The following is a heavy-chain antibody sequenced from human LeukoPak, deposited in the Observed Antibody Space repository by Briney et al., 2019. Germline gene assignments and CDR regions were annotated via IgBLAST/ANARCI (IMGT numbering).Heavy chain of an antibody. D-gene: IGHD3-10*01. CDR3: AKGGLLWFGELWAYFDY. V-gene: IGHV3-23*01. Sequence: GGSLRLSCAASGFTFSSYAMSWVRQAPGKGLEWVSAISGSGGSTYYADSVKGRFTISRDNSKNTLYLQMNSLRAEDTAVYYCAKGGLLWFGELWAYFDYWGQGTLVTVSS. CDR2: ISGSGGST. CDR1: GFTFSSYA. J-gene: IGHJ4*02.